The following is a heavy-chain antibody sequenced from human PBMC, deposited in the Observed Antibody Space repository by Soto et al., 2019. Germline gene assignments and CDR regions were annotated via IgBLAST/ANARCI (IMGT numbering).Heavy chain of an antibody. CDR1: GFTFSNYW. D-gene: IGHD4-17*01. V-gene: IGHV3-74*01. J-gene: IGHJ5*02. Sequence: EVQLVESGGGLVQPGGSLRLSCAVSGFTFSNYWMHWVRQAPVKGLVWVSRINSDGSSTRYADFVNGRFTISRDNAKNTLYLQMNSLRAEDTAVYYCARFRVDGDYVPWGQGTLVTVSS. CDR3: ARFRVDGDYVP. CDR2: INSDGSST.